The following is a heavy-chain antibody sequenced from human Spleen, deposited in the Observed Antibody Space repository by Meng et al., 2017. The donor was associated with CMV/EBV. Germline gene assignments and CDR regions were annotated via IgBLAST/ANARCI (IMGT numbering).Heavy chain of an antibody. D-gene: IGHD5-12*01. CDR1: GFTFITYA. CDR3: ARAGSGYDGGGLDY. Sequence: GGSLRLSCAASGFTFITYAMHWVRQAPGKGLEWVSVISYDGSKKYYADSVKGRFTISRDNSKNTLYLQMNSLRAEDTAVYYCARAGSGYDGGGLDYWGQGTLVTVSS. V-gene: IGHV3-30*04. J-gene: IGHJ4*02. CDR2: ISYDGSKK.